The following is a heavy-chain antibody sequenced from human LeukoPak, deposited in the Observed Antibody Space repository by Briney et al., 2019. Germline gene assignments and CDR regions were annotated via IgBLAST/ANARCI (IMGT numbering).Heavy chain of an antibody. J-gene: IGHJ5*02. V-gene: IGHV5-51*01. CDR2: IYPDDSDT. CDR3: ARLSSTSQPFDP. Sequence: GESLKISCKGSGYSFASYWIAWVRQMPGKGLEWMGIIYPDDSDTRYSPSFRGQVTISADKSISTAYLQWSGLKASDAAVYYCARLSSTSQPFDPWGQGTLVTVSS. D-gene: IGHD2-2*01. CDR1: GYSFASYW.